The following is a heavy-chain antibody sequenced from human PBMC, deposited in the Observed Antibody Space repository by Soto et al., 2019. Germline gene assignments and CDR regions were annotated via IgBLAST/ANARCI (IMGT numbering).Heavy chain of an antibody. Sequence: SETLCLTCTVSGGSSSSYDWSWIRQPPGKGLEWIGYIYYSGSTNYNPSLKSRVTISVDTSKNQFSLKLSSVTAAATAVYYCARDRWVGDYSNVGARFSGMDVWGQGTTVTVSS. CDR3: ARDRWVGDYSNVGARFSGMDV. CDR2: IYYSGST. CDR1: GGSSSSYD. V-gene: IGHV4-59*01. D-gene: IGHD4-4*01. J-gene: IGHJ6*02.